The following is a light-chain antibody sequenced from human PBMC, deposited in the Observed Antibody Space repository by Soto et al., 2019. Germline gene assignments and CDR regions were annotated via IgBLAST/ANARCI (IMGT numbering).Light chain of an antibody. CDR3: QQRSNWPLYT. J-gene: IGKJ2*01. Sequence: EIVLTQSPATLSLSPGERATLSCRASQSVSSYLAWYQQKPGQAPRLLIYDASNRATGIPARFSGSGSGTDFTLTISSLEPEDFAFYDCQQRSNWPLYTFGQGTKLEIK. CDR2: DAS. V-gene: IGKV3-11*01. CDR1: QSVSSY.